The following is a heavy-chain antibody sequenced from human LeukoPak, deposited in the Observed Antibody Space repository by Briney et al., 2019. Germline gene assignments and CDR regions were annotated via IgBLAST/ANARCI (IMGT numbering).Heavy chain of an antibody. CDR1: GYTFTGYY. Sequence: ASVKVSCRASGYTFTGYYMHWVPQAPGQGLECMGRINPNSGGTNYAQKFQRRVAMTRDTSISTAYMKMSRLRADDTAVYYCARENKPSGYDYFYYYYMDVWGKGTTVTVSS. D-gene: IGHD5-12*01. CDR2: INPNSGGT. CDR3: ARENKPSGYDYFYYYYMDV. J-gene: IGHJ6*03. V-gene: IGHV1-2*06.